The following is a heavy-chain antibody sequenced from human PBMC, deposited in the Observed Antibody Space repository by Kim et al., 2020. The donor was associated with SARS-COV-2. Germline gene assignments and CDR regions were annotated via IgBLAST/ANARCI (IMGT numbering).Heavy chain of an antibody. CDR3: ASSSWYFGYAFDI. V-gene: IGHV4-59*01. J-gene: IGHJ3*02. Sequence: YNPSLKRRVTISVDASKNQFSLKLSSVTAADTAVYYCASSSWYFGYAFDIWGQGTMVTVSS. D-gene: IGHD6-13*01.